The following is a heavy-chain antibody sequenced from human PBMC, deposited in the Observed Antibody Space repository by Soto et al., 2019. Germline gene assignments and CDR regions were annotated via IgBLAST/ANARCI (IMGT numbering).Heavy chain of an antibody. CDR2: IWYDGSNK. Sequence: QVQLVESGGGVVQPGRSLRLSCAASGFTFSSYGMHWVRQAPGKGLEWVAVIWYDGSNKYYADSVKGRFTISRDNSKNTLYLQMNSLRAEDTAVYYCARAIAVAGYNWFGPWGQGTMVTVSS. D-gene: IGHD6-19*01. V-gene: IGHV3-33*01. J-gene: IGHJ5*02. CDR3: ARAIAVAGYNWFGP. CDR1: GFTFSSYG.